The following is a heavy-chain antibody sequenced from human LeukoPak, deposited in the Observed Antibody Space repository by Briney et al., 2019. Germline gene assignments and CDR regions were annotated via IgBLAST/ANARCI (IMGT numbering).Heavy chain of an antibody. CDR1: GFTFSSYS. CDR3: ARLAGGSFYFDY. CDR2: ISSRSSYK. V-gene: IGHV3-21*01. D-gene: IGHD1-26*01. J-gene: IGHJ4*01. Sequence: GGSLRLSCGASGFTFSSYSMNWVRQAPGKGLEWVSCISSRSSYKYYADSVKGRFTISRDNAKSSLYLQMNSRRAEDTAVYYCARLAGGSFYFDYWGQGTLVTVSS.